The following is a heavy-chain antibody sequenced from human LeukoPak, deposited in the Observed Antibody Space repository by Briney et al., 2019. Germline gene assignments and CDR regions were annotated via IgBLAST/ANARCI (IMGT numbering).Heavy chain of an antibody. CDR2: ISYDGSNK. CDR1: GFTFSSYG. J-gene: IGHJ4*02. V-gene: IGHV3-30*18. D-gene: IGHD4-23*01. CDR3: AKDPLSTVVSYFDY. Sequence: GGSLRLSCAASGFTFSSYGMHWVRQAPGKGLEWVAVISYDGSNKYYADPVKGRFTISRDNSKNTLYLQMNSLRAEDTAVYYCAKDPLSTVVSYFDYWGQGTLVTVSS.